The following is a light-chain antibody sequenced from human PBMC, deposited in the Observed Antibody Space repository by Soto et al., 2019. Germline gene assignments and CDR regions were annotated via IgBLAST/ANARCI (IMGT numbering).Light chain of an antibody. V-gene: IGKV1-33*01. CDR1: QDIKNY. CDR2: DAS. Sequence: DIQMTQSPSSLSASVGDRVTITCQASQDIKNYLNWYQQKPGKAPNLLIYDASNLKTGVPSRFSGSGSVTHFTFTISSLQPEDIATYYCQHYDHLPPLSCGGGTKVEIK. J-gene: IGKJ4*01. CDR3: QHYDHLPPLS.